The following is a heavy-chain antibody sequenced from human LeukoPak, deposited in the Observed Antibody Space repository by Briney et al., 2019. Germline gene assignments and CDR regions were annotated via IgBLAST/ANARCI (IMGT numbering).Heavy chain of an antibody. J-gene: IGHJ4*02. CDR2: IYTSGST. V-gene: IGHV4-4*07. Sequence: SETLSLTCNVSGGSISGYYWSWIRQPAGKGLEWIGRIYTSGSTNDNPSLKSRVTISVETSMNQFSLKVTSVTAADTAVYYCARGYGSGSYYHAPLFDYWGQGTLVTVSS. CDR1: GGSISGYY. D-gene: IGHD3-10*01. CDR3: ARGYGSGSYYHAPLFDY.